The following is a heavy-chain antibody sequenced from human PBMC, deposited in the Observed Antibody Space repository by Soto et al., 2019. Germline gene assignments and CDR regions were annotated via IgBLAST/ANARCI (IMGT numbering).Heavy chain of an antibody. CDR1: GFTFSSYA. CDR3: ARPSLPAGRPEPKYYYYYGLDV. CDR2: ISYDGTNK. D-gene: IGHD1-26*01. Sequence: GGSLRLSCAASGFTFSSYAMHWVRQPPGKGLEWVAVISYDGTNKFYTDSVKGRFTISRDNTKNTMTLQMNSLRGEDTGVYFCARPSLPAGRPEPKYYYYYGLDVWGQGSTVTVS. J-gene: IGHJ6*02. V-gene: IGHV3-30-3*01.